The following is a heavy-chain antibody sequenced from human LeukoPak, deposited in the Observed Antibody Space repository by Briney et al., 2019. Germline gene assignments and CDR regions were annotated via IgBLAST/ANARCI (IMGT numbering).Heavy chain of an antibody. CDR2: IIPIFGTA. V-gene: IGHV1-69*05. CDR3: ARSHGYYDSSGYWSHVAFDI. CDR1: GGTFSSYA. J-gene: IGHJ3*02. D-gene: IGHD3-22*01. Sequence: SVKVSCKASGGTFSSYAISWVRQAPGQGLEWMGGIIPIFGTANYAQKFQGRVMITTDESTSTAYMELSSLRSEDTAVYYCARSHGYYDSSGYWSHVAFDIWGQGTMVTVSS.